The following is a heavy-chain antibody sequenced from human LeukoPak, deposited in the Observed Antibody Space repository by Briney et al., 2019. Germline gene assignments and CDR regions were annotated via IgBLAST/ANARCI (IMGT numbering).Heavy chain of an antibody. CDR1: GYTFTGYY. J-gene: IGHJ4*02. Sequence: ASVKVSCKVSGYTFTGYYLHWLRQAPGQGLEWMGQINPDSGGTNYAQKFQGRVTMTRDTSIDTAYMDLSSLRSDDTAVYYCARGSSGSDYWGQGTLVTVSS. CDR3: ARGSSGSDY. V-gene: IGHV1-2*06. CDR2: INPDSGGT. D-gene: IGHD3-10*01.